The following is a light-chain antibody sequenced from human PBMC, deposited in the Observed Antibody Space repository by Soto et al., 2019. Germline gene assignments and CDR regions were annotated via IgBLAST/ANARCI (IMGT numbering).Light chain of an antibody. V-gene: IGKV3-20*01. CDR2: DTS. CDR3: QQYGTSEII. J-gene: IGKJ5*01. CDR1: QSLTNSF. Sequence: EIVLTQSPCTLSSSPGERATLSWRASQSLTNSFIAWYQQKHGQAPRLLIYDTSSRATGIPDRFSGSGYGTDFNLTISRLETEDFAVFFCQQYGTSEIIFGQGTRLEIK.